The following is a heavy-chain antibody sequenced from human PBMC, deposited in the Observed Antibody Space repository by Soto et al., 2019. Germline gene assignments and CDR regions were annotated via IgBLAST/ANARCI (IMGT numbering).Heavy chain of an antibody. Sequence: SGPTLVNPTQTLTLTCTFSGLSVSTSGVGVAWIRQSPGKALEWLALIYWDDDKRYSPFLQSRVTITKDTSKNQVVLTMTNMDPVDTATYYCAHKGGRGAGMDVWGQGTTVTVSS. J-gene: IGHJ6*02. D-gene: IGHD2-15*01. CDR2: IYWDDDK. CDR3: AHKGGRGAGMDV. CDR1: GLSVSTSGVG. V-gene: IGHV2-5*02.